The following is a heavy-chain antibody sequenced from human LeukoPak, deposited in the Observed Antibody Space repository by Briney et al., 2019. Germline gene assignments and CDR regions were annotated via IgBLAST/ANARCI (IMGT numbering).Heavy chain of an antibody. V-gene: IGHV4-39*01. CDR1: GGSISSSSYY. CDR2: IYYSGST. Sequence: PSETLSLTCTVSGGSISSSSYYWGWIRQPPGKGLEWIGSIYYSGSTYYNPSLKSRVTISVDTSKNQFSLKLSSVTAADTAVYYCARQYSSSWYRRGDFQHWGQGTLVTVSS. CDR3: ARQYSSSWYRRGDFQH. D-gene: IGHD6-13*01. J-gene: IGHJ1*01.